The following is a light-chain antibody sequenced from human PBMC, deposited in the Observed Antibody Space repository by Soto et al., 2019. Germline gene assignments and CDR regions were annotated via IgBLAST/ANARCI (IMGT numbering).Light chain of an antibody. Sequence: DIVMTQSPDSLAVSLGERATINCKSSQSVLYSPNNKNYVSWYQQKPGQPPKLLIHWASIRESVVPDRFSGSGSGSDFTLSISSLQYEDAVVYFCQQFSSPPFTFGPGTKVDIK. V-gene: IGKV4-1*01. CDR3: QQFSSPPFT. J-gene: IGKJ3*01. CDR1: QSVLYSPNNKNY. CDR2: WAS.